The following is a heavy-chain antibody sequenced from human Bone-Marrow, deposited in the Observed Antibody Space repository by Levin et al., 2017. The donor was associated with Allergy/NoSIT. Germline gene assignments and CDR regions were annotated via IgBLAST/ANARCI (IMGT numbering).Heavy chain of an antibody. V-gene: IGHV3-21*01. CDR2: ISSVGTYT. CDR3: ARDYYYGSGDGFDI. J-gene: IGHJ3*02. Sequence: GESLKISCAASGFTYSVYAMNWVRQAPGKGLEWVSSISSVGTYTYYADSVKGRFTISRENAKNSLYLQMNSLRAEDPAVCYCARDYYYGSGDGFDIWGQGTMVTV. D-gene: IGHD3-10*01. CDR1: GFTYSVYA.